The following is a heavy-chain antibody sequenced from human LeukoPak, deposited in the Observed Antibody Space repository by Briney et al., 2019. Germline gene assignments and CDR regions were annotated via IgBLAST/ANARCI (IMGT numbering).Heavy chain of an antibody. J-gene: IGHJ4*02. CDR3: ARVWYSSRPVDY. CDR2: IIPNLGIA. D-gene: IGHD6-13*01. V-gene: IGHV1-69*04. Sequence: SVKVSRKAAGCTFSSYAISWVRQAPAQGLEWMGRIIPNLGIANYAQKFQGRVTITADKSTSTAYMELSSLRSEDTAVYYCARVWYSSRPVDYWGQGTLVSVSS. CDR1: GCTFSSYA.